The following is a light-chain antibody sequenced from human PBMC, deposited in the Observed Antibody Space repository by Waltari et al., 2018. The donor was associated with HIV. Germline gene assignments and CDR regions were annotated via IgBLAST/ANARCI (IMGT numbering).Light chain of an antibody. CDR2: DVS. CDR3: CSYAGSTRV. V-gene: IGLV2-11*01. CDR1: SSDVGGYNY. J-gene: IGLJ2*01. Sequence: QSALTQPRSVSGSPGPSVTISCTGTSSDVGGYNYVSWYQPHPGKAPKLMIYDVSKRPSGVPDRFSGSKSGNTASLTISGLQAEDEADYYCCSYAGSTRVFGGGTKLTVL.